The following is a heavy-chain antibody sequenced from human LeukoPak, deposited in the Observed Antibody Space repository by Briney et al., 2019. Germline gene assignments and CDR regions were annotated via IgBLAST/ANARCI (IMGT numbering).Heavy chain of an antibody. CDR1: GGSTSSGGYY. J-gene: IGHJ5*02. CDR3: ARGVAAPGTGGLSWFDP. D-gene: IGHD6-13*01. CDR2: IYYSGST. V-gene: IGHV4-31*03. Sequence: SETLSLTCTVSGGSTSSGGYYWSWIRQHPGKGLEWIGSIYYSGSTYDNPSLESRVTMSVATSKNQFSLKLSSVTAADTAVYYCARGVAAPGTGGLSWFDPWGEGTLVTVSS.